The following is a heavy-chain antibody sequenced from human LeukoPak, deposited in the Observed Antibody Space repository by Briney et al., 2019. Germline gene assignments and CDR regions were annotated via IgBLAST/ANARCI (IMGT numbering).Heavy chain of an antibody. Sequence: GGSLRLSCAASGFTFSSYGMHWVRQAPGKGLEWVAVMSYDGNNKYYVDSVKGRFTISRDNSKNTVYLQMNSLRAEDTAVHYCARDRSITLVRGADYWGQGTLLTVSS. CDR3: ARDRSITLVRGADY. J-gene: IGHJ4*02. CDR1: GFTFSSYG. V-gene: IGHV3-33*08. CDR2: MSYDGNNK. D-gene: IGHD3-10*01.